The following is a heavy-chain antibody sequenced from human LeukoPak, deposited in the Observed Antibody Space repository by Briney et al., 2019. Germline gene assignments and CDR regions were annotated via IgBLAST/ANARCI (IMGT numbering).Heavy chain of an antibody. CDR1: GFTFSSYA. D-gene: IGHD3-10*01. J-gene: IGHJ4*02. V-gene: IGHV3-23*01. CDR3: AKNYYGSGSYYIIDY. CDR2: ISGSGGGT. Sequence: QPGGSLRLSCAASGFTFSSYAMSWVRQAPGKRLEWVSAISGSGGGTYYVDSVKGRFTISRDNSKNALYLQMNSLRAEDTAVYYCAKNYYGSGSYYIIDYWGQGTLVTVSS.